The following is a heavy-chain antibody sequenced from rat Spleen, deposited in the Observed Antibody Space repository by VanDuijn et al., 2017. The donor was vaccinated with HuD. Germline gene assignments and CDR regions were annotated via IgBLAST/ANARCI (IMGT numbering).Heavy chain of an antibody. V-gene: IGHV5-17*01. J-gene: IGHJ1*01. D-gene: IGHD1-2*01. CDR3: TREEQLYWYFDF. CDR2: IIYDGSST. Sequence: EVQLVESGGGLVQPGRSLKLSCAASGFTFSDYAMAWVRQAPKKGLEWVATIIYDGSSTYYRDSVKGRFTISRDNTKTTLSLQMNSLRSEDTATYYCTREEQLYWYFDFWGPGTMVTVSS. CDR1: GFTFSDYA.